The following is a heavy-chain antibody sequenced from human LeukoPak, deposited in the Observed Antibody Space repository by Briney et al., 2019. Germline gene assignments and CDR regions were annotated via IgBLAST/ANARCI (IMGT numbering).Heavy chain of an antibody. CDR1: GFTFSNAW. J-gene: IGHJ6*03. CDR2: IKSKTDGGTT. V-gene: IGHV3-15*01. Sequence: GGSLRLSCAASGFTFSNAWMSWVRQAPGKGLEWVGRIKSKTDGGTTDYAAPVKGRFTISRDDSKNTLYLQMNSLKTEDTAVYYCTTDPVDDCSSTSCYKNYYYMDVWGKGTTVTVSS. CDR3: TTDPVDDCSSTSCYKNYYYMDV. D-gene: IGHD2-2*02.